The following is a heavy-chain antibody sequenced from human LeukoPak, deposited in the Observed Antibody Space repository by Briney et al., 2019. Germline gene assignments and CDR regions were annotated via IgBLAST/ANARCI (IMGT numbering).Heavy chain of an antibody. CDR3: AEASRIFGTIDY. D-gene: IGHD1/OR15-1a*01. Sequence: GGSLRLSCAASGFTFSSYAMSWVRQAPGKGLEWVSAISGGGGSTNYADSVKGRFTVSRDNSKNTLYLLLNSLRAEETAVYYCAEASRIFGTIDYWGQGTLVTVSS. J-gene: IGHJ4*02. CDR1: GFTFSSYA. CDR2: ISGGGGST. V-gene: IGHV3-23*01.